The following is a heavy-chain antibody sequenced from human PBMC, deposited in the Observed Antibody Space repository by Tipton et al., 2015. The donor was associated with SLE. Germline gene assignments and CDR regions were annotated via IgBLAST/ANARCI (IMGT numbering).Heavy chain of an antibody. CDR1: GFTFDDYG. D-gene: IGHD6-6*01. V-gene: IGHV3-20*04. J-gene: IGHJ4*02. CDR2: INWNGGST. CDR3: ARSDYSYSSAGAY. Sequence: GSLRLFCAASGFTFDDYGMSWVRQAPGKGLEWVSGINWNGGSTGYADSVKGRFTISRDNAKNSLYLQMNSLRAEDTAVYYCARSDYSYSSAGAYWGQGTLVTVSS.